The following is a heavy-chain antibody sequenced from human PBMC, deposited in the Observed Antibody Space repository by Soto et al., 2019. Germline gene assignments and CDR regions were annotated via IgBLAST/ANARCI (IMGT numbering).Heavy chain of an antibody. CDR3: ARASSGFDY. CDR2: IYHSGST. Sequence: VAGGNIISGGYSWSWIRQPPGKGLEWIGYIYHSGSTYYNPSLKSRVTISVDRSKNQSSLKLSSVTAADTAVYYCARASSGFDYWGQGPLVSGSS. CDR1: GGNIISGGYS. D-gene: IGHD3-22*01. V-gene: IGHV4-30-2*01. J-gene: IGHJ4*02.